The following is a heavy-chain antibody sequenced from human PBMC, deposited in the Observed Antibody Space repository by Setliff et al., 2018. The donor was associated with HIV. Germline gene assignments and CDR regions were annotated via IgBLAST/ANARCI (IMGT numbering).Heavy chain of an antibody. CDR3: ARSPSYRSSWEYYFDY. V-gene: IGHV4-4*07. CDR2: IYTSGST. J-gene: IGHJ4*02. Sequence: TSETLSLTCTVSGGSISSYYWSWIRQPAGKGLEWIGRIYTSGSTKYNHSLRTRVIISVDTSNQFSLKLSSVTAADAAVYYCARSPSYRSSWEYYFDYWGQGILVTVSS. CDR1: GGSISSYY. D-gene: IGHD6-13*01.